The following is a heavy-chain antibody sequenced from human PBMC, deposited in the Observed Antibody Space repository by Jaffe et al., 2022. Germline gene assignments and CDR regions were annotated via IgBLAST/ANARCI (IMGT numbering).Heavy chain of an antibody. D-gene: IGHD3-10*01. CDR3: ARSGRDTTAYYYGSGSSDAFDI. V-gene: IGHV4-59*01. J-gene: IGHJ3*02. CDR1: GGSISSYY. Sequence: QVQLQESGPGLVKPSETLSLTCTVSGGSISSYYWSWIRQPPGKGLEWIGYIYYSGSTNYNPSLKSRVTISVDTSKNQFSLKLSSVTAADTAVYYCARSGRDTTAYYYGSGSSDAFDIWGQGTMVTVSS. CDR2: IYYSGST.